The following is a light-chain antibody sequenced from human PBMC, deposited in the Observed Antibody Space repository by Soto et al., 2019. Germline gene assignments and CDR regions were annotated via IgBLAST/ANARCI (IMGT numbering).Light chain of an antibody. J-gene: IGLJ1*01. CDR2: DVS. Sequence: QSVLTQPASVSGSPGQSIAMSCTGTSSDVGTHNFVSWYQQHPGKAPKLIIYDVSNRPSGVSDRFFGSKSGNTASLTISGLHAEDEADYYCSSFTTTNTYVFGTGTKVTVL. V-gene: IGLV2-14*03. CDR3: SSFTTTNTYV. CDR1: SSDVGTHNF.